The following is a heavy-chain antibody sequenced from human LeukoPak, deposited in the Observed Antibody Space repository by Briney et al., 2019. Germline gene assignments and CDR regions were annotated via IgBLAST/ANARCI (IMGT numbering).Heavy chain of an antibody. V-gene: IGHV4-39*01. Sequence: SETLSLTRTVSGGSISSSSYYWGWIRQPPGKGLEWIGSIYYSGSTYYNPSLKSRVTISVDTSKNQFSLKLTSVTAADTAVYYCARLDPRGPDDYWGQGTLVTVSS. CDR3: ARLDPRGPDDY. D-gene: IGHD2-2*03. CDR1: GGSISSSSYY. J-gene: IGHJ4*02. CDR2: IYYSGST.